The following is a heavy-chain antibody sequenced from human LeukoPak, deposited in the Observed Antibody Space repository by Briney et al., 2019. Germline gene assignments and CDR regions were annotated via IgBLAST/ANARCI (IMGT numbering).Heavy chain of an antibody. CDR2: ITWNSFTI. D-gene: IGHD6-13*01. Sequence: GRSLRLSCAASGFTFDDYAMHWVRQTPGKGLEWVSGITWNSFTIGYADSVKGRFTISRDNAKNSLFLQMNSLRAEDTAVYYCARSFTSAGGLADYWGQGTLVTVSS. J-gene: IGHJ4*02. V-gene: IGHV3-9*01. CDR1: GFTFDDYA. CDR3: ARSFTSAGGLADY.